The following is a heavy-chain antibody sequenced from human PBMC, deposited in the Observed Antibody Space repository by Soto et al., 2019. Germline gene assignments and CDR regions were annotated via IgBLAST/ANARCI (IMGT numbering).Heavy chain of an antibody. CDR2: ISAYNGNT. V-gene: IGHV1-18*01. Sequence: QVQLVQSGAEVKKPGASVKVSCKASGYTFTSYGISWVRQAPGQGLEWMGWISAYNGNTNYAQKLQGRVTMTTDTSTSTAYMELRSLRSDDTAVYYCARAVERRSFYDYYYCMDVWGQGTTVTVSS. J-gene: IGHJ6*02. CDR1: GYTFTSYG. D-gene: IGHD1-1*01. CDR3: ARAVERRSFYDYYYCMDV.